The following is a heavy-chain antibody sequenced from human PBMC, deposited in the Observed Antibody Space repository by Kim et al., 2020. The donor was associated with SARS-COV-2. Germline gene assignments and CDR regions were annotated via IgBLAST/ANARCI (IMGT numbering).Heavy chain of an antibody. CDR2: IYYSGST. CDR3: ARVRSFFGVVRNFDY. J-gene: IGHJ4*02. V-gene: IGHV4-31*03. CDR1: GGSISSGGYY. D-gene: IGHD3-3*01. Sequence: SETLSLTCTVSGGSISSGGYYWSWIRQHPGKGLEWIGYIYYSGSTYYNPSLQSRVTISVDTSKNQFSLKLSSVTAADTAVYYCARVRSFFGVVRNFDYWGQGTLVTVSS.